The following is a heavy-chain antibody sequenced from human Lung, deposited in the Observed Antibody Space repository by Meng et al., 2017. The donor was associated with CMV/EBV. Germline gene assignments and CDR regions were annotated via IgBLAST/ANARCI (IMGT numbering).Heavy chain of an antibody. CDR1: GCAISSSNC. J-gene: IGHJ4*02. CDR2: IFHSGRT. D-gene: IGHD6-19*01. V-gene: IGHV4-4*02. CDR3: ASFPPPGKQWLVTDY. Sequence: QSSGPGLAQPSCILSLSCPVAGCAISSSNCVIGARQPPGKGLEWIGEIFHSGRTNYNPSLKSRVTISVDKSKNQFSLKLSSVTAADTAVYYCASFPPPGKQWLVTDYWGQGTLVTVSS.